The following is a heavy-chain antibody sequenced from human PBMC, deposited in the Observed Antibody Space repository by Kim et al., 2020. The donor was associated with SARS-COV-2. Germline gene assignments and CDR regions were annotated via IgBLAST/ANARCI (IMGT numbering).Heavy chain of an antibody. D-gene: IGHD6-13*01. CDR3: ARDQGIAAAGRPVGF. V-gene: IGHV3-30*04. CDR1: GFTFSTFA. J-gene: IGHJ4*02. Sequence: GGSLRLSCAASGFTFSTFAMHWVRQAPGKGLEWVAVVAYDESIKYYADSVKGRFTISRDNSKNTLYLQMNSLRAEDTAVYYCARDQGIAAAGRPVGFWGQGTVVTVSS. CDR2: VAYDESIK.